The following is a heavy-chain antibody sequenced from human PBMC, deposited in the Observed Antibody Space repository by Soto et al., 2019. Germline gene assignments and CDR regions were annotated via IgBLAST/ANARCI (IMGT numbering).Heavy chain of an antibody. CDR1: GFTVSSNY. CDR2: IYSGGST. V-gene: IGHV3-53*01. CDR3: ASYGATRPSGAFDI. Sequence: GSLRLSCAASGFTVSSNYMSWVRQAPGKGLEWVSVIYSGGSTYYADSVKGRFTISRDNSKNTLYLQMNSLRAEDTAVYYCASYGATRPSGAFDIWGQGTMVNVS. D-gene: IGHD1-26*01. J-gene: IGHJ3*02.